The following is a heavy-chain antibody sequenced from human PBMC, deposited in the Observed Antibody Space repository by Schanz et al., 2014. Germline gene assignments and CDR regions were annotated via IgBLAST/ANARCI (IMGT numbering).Heavy chain of an antibody. J-gene: IGHJ6*02. Sequence: QVQLVQSGAEVKKPGASVKVSCKAPGYSFTSYYMHWVRQAPGQGLEWMGRINPNSGGTNYAENFQGRVTMTRDTSTSTVYMELSRLTSDDTALYYCARDGHSSIWDSYYFYGLDVWGQGTTVTVSS. D-gene: IGHD6-13*01. CDR2: INPNSGGT. V-gene: IGHV1-2*06. CDR3: ARDGHSSIWDSYYFYGLDV. CDR1: GYSFTSYY.